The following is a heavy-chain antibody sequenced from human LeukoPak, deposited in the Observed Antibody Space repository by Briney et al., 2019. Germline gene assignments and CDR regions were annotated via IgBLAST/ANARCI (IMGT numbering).Heavy chain of an antibody. CDR2: IYYSGST. Sequence: PSETLSLTCTVSGGSISSYYWSWIRQPPGKGLEWIGYIYYSGSTNYNPSLKSRVTISVDTSKNQFSLKLSSVTAADTAVYYCARQGRSGWYDYWGQGTLVTVSS. CDR3: ARQGRSGWYDY. D-gene: IGHD6-19*01. CDR1: GGSISSYY. V-gene: IGHV4-59*08. J-gene: IGHJ4*02.